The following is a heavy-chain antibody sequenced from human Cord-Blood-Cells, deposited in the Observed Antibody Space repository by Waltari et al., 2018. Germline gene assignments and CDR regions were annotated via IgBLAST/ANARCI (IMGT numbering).Heavy chain of an antibody. D-gene: IGHD6-6*01. J-gene: IGHJ4*02. V-gene: IGHV1-2*02. Sequence: VQLVQSGAEVKKPWASLKVSCKPSGYTFTGNFMHWVRQSPGQGLEGMGWINPNSGGTNYAQKFQGRVTMTRDTSISTTYMELSRLRSDDTAVYYCARVEYSSSSFDYWGQGTLVTVSS. CDR2: INPNSGGT. CDR3: ARVEYSSSSFDY. CDR1: GYTFTGNF.